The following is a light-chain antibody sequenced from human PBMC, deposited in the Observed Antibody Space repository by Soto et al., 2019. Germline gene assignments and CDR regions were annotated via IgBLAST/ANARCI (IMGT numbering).Light chain of an antibody. CDR3: QQYGSSPPSCT. CDR2: GAS. CDR1: QSVSSSY. Sequence: ETVLTQSPGTLSLSPGERATLSCRASQSVSSSYLAWYQQKPGQAPRLLIYGASSRATGIPDRFSGSGSGTDFTLPISRLEPEDFAVYYCQQYGSSPPSCTFGQGTKVEIK. V-gene: IGKV3-20*01. J-gene: IGKJ1*01.